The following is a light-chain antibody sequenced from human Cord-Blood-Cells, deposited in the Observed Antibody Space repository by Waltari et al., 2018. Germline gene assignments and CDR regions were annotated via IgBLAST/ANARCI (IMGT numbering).Light chain of an antibody. CDR2: QDS. CDR3: QAWDSSTAV. V-gene: IGLV3-1*01. CDR1: KLGDKY. J-gene: IGLJ3*02. Sequence: SYELTQPPSVSVSPGQTASITCPGDKLGDKYACWYQQKPGQSPVLVIYQDSKRPTGIPERFSCANSGNTATLTISGTQAMDEADYYCQAWDSSTAVFGGGTKLTVL.